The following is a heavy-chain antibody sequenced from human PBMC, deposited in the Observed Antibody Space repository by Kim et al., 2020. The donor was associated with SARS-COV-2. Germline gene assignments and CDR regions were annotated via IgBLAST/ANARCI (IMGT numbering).Heavy chain of an antibody. CDR2: INPNSGGT. CDR3: ARVEHSSSSAFDY. CDR1: GYTFTGYY. D-gene: IGHD6-6*01. V-gene: IGHV1-2*06. J-gene: IGHJ4*02. Sequence: ASVKVSCKASGYTFTGYYMHWVRQAPGQGLEWMGRINPNSGGTNYAQKFQGRVTMTRDTSISTAYMELSRLRSDDTAVYYCARVEHSSSSAFDYWGQGTLVTVSS.